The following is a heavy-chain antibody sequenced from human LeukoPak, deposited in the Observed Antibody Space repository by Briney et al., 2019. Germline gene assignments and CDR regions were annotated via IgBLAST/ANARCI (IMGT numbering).Heavy chain of an antibody. V-gene: IGHV3-74*01. J-gene: IGHJ6*02. D-gene: IGHD3-10*01. CDR1: GNYW. CDR2: INSDGSWT. CDR3: AKAFFSGYYYYGMDV. Sequence: GGSLRLSCAASGNYWMHWVRQAPGKGLVWVSHINSDGSWTGYADSVKGRFTISRDNAKNSLYLQMNSLRAEDTALYYCAKAFFSGYYYYGMDVWGQGTTVTVSS.